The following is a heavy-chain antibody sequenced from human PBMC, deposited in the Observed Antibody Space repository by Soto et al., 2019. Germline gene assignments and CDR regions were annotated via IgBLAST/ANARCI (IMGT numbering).Heavy chain of an antibody. Sequence: SETLSLTCTVSGGSISSGDYYWSWIRQPPGKGLEWIGYIYYSGSTYYNPSLKSRVTISVDTSKNQFSLKLSSVTAADTAVYYCARAWGRETNWFDPWGQGTLVTVSS. CDR1: GGSISSGDYY. CDR2: IYYSGST. D-gene: IGHD7-27*01. J-gene: IGHJ5*02. CDR3: ARAWGRETNWFDP. V-gene: IGHV4-30-4*01.